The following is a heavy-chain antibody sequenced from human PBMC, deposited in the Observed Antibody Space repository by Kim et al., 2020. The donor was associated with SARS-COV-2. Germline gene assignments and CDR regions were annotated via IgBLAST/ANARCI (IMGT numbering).Heavy chain of an antibody. J-gene: IGHJ5*02. CDR3: ATRLLLWFGELLGFDP. CDR2: IYYSGST. CDR1: GGSISSSSYY. D-gene: IGHD3-10*01. Sequence: SETLSLTCTVSGGSISSSSYYWGWIRQPPGKGLEWIGSIYYSGSTYYNPSLKSRVTISVDTSKNQFSLKLSSVTAADTAVYYCATRLLLWFGELLGFDPWGQGSLVTVSS. V-gene: IGHV4-39*01.